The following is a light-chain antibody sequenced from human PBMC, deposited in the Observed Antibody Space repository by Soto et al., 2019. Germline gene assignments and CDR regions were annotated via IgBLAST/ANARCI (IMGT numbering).Light chain of an antibody. CDR1: QSVSSH. CDR3: QQRSDRLPIT. Sequence: ESLFAQDPTTLALSSGGRATLPRRASQSVSSHLAWYQQKPGQAPRLLIYDASKRPTGIPARFSGSGSGTDFTLTISSLEPEDSAVYYCQQRSDRLPITFGQGTRLETK. V-gene: IGKV3-11*01. CDR2: DAS. J-gene: IGKJ5*01.